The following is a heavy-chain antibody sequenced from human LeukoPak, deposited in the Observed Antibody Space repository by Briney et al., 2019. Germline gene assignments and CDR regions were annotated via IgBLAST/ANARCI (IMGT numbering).Heavy chain of an antibody. CDR2: INSDGSST. J-gene: IGHJ3*02. D-gene: IGHD1-26*01. Sequence: GGSLRLSCAAPGFTFSIYWMHWARQAPGKGLVWVSPINSDGSSTSYADSVKGRFTISRDNAKNTLSLQMNSLRAEDTAVYYCARVGGSNAFDIWGQGTMVIVSS. CDR1: GFTFSIYW. CDR3: ARVGGSNAFDI. V-gene: IGHV3-74*01.